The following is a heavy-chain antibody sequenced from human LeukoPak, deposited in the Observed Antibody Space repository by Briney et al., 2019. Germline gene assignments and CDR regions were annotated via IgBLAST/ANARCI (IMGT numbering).Heavy chain of an antibody. Sequence: GGSLRLSCAASGFTFSSYSMNWVRQAPGKGLEWVSYISSSSSTIYYADSVKGRFTTSRDNAKNSLYLQMNSLRAEDTAVYYCARDSDYTLDYWGQGTLVTVSS. D-gene: IGHD4-11*01. V-gene: IGHV3-48*01. CDR3: ARDSDYTLDY. CDR1: GFTFSSYS. J-gene: IGHJ4*02. CDR2: ISSSSSTI.